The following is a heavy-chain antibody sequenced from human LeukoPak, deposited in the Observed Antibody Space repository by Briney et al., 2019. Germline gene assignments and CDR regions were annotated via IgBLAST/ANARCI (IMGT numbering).Heavy chain of an antibody. V-gene: IGHV4-39*01. Sequence: SETLSLTCTVSGGSITTHTYYWAWIRQPPGRGLEWIGGVHYTGNTYSNTSFKSRVTMSVDTSKNQFSLNLSSVTAADTAVYYCARNRASYYDILPRGNWFDPWGQGTLVTVSS. D-gene: IGHD3-9*01. J-gene: IGHJ5*02. CDR1: GGSITTHTYY. CDR3: ARNRASYYDILPRGNWFDP. CDR2: VHYTGNT.